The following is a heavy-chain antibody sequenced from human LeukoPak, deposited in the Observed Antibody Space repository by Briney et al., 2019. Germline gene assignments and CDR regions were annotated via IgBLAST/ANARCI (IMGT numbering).Heavy chain of an antibody. CDR1: GGAFSSYA. D-gene: IGHD6-19*01. CDR2: IIPIFGTA. Sequence: SVKVSCKASGGAFSSYAINWVRQAPGQGLEWMGAIIPIFGTANYAQKFQGRVTITADESTNTAYMELSSLRSDDTAVYYCARGGSGWLNWFDPWGQGTLVTVSS. J-gene: IGHJ5*02. CDR3: ARGGSGWLNWFDP. V-gene: IGHV1-69*13.